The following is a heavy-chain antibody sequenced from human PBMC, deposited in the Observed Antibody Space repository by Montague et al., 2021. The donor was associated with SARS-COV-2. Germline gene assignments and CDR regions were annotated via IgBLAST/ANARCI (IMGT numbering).Heavy chain of an antibody. Sequence: SETLSLTCAVSGGSINTNNWWTWVRQPPGEGLEWIGQIFHSGLTNYNPSLESRVTISVDKSKNQFSLRLSSVTAADTAIYYCARGRLVGDSSSWYYFDYWGQGTLVAVSS. V-gene: IGHV4-4*02. D-gene: IGHD6-13*01. CDR1: GGSINTNNW. CDR2: IFHSGLT. J-gene: IGHJ4*02. CDR3: ARGRLVGDSSSWYYFDY.